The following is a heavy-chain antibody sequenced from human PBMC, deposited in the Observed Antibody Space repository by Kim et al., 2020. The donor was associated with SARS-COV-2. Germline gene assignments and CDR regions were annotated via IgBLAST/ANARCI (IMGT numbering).Heavy chain of an antibody. CDR3: VTRGIVVVPAAIPYFDY. CDR2: ISSNGGST. J-gene: IGHJ4*02. CDR1: GFTFSSYA. Sequence: GGSLRLSCSASGFTFSSYAMHWVLQAPGKGLEYVSAISSNGGSTYYADSVKGRFTISRDNSKNTLYLQMSSLRAEDTAVYYCVTRGIVVVPAAIPYFDYWGPGTLGTVSS. V-gene: IGHV3-64D*09. D-gene: IGHD2-2*01.